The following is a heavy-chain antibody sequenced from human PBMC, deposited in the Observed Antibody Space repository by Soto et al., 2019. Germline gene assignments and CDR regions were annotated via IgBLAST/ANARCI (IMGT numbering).Heavy chain of an antibody. Sequence: QVQLVQSGAEVKKPGSSVRVSCKASGTIFSSYTISWVRQAPGQGLEWMGRIIPILGETNSAQKFQGRVTLTAAKATNTAYMQLNSLRLEDRAVYYCARGLGGRMDDWGQGTTVTVSS. D-gene: IGHD3-16*01. CDR2: IIPILGET. CDR1: GTIFSSYT. J-gene: IGHJ6*02. V-gene: IGHV1-69*08. CDR3: ARGLGGRMDD.